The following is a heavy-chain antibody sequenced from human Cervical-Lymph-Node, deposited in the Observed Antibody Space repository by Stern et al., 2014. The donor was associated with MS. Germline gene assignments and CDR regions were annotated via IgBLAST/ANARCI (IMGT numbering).Heavy chain of an antibody. J-gene: IGHJ2*01. CDR3: ARGVTYCGGDCYGWYFDL. D-gene: IGHD2-21*02. V-gene: IGHV3-64*01. Sequence: VQLVESGGGLVQPGGSLRLSCAASGFTFSSYAMHWVRQAPGKGLEYVSVISSNGGSTYYANSVKGRFTISRDNSNNTLYLHMGSLRVEDMAVYYCARGVTYCGGDCYGWYFDLWGRGTLVTVSS. CDR2: ISSNGGST. CDR1: GFTFSSYA.